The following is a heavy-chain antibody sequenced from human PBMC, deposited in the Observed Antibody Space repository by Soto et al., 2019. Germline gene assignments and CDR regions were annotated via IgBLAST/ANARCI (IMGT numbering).Heavy chain of an antibody. CDR2: IYYSGST. Sequence: PSETLSLTCTVSGGSISSYYWSWIRQPPGKGLEWIGYIYYSGSTNYNPSLKSRVTISVDTSKNQFSLKLSSVTAADTAVYYCARRKQWLAIFDYWGQGTLVTVS. CDR1: GGSISSYY. V-gene: IGHV4-59*08. D-gene: IGHD6-19*01. CDR3: ARRKQWLAIFDY. J-gene: IGHJ4*02.